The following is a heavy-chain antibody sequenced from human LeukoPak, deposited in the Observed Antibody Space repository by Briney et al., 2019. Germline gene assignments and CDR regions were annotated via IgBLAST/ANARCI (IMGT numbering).Heavy chain of an antibody. D-gene: IGHD3-10*01. V-gene: IGHV3-23*01. J-gene: IGHJ6*02. CDR2: VSDSGSST. CDR1: GFTFYNYA. CDR3: AKVPYSDYGSGRPPFMDV. Sequence: GGSLGLSCAASGFTFYNYAMSWVRQAPGTGLEWVSTVSDSGSSTYYADSVRGRFTTSRDNSKNTLYLQMDSLRAEDTAIYYCAKVPYSDYGSGRPPFMDVWGQGTTVAVSS.